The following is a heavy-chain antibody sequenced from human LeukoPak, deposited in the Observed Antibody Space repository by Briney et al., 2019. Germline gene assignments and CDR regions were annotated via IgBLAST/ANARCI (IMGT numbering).Heavy chain of an antibody. J-gene: IGHJ4*02. Sequence: SETLSLTCTVSGGSMSSYYWSWLRQPPGKGLERIGYIYYSGSTNYNPSLKSRVTISVDTSKNQFSLKLSSVTAADTAVYYCARDYRDSGSSWGIDYWGQGTLVTVSS. D-gene: IGHD6-13*01. CDR3: ARDYRDSGSSWGIDY. CDR1: GGSMSSYY. V-gene: IGHV4-59*01. CDR2: IYYSGST.